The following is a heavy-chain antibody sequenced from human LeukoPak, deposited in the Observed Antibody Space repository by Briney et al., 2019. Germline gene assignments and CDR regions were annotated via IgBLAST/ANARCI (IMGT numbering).Heavy chain of an antibody. J-gene: IGHJ6*03. CDR2: IRYDGSNK. V-gene: IGHV3-30*02. Sequence: GGSLRLSCTASGFSFTNYDMHWVRQAPGKGLEWVAFIRYDGSNKYYADSVKGRFTISRDNSKNTLYLQMNSLRAEDTAVYYCAKGCSSTSCYSRYYYYNMDVWGKGTTVTVSS. CDR1: GFSFTNYD. CDR3: AKGCSSTSCYSRYYYYNMDV. D-gene: IGHD2-2*01.